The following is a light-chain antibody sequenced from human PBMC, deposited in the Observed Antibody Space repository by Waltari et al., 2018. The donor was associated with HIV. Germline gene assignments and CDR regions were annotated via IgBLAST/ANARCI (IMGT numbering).Light chain of an antibody. V-gene: IGLV1-40*01. J-gene: IGLJ3*02. Sequence: QSVLTQPPSVSGAPGQRVTIACTGNNSNIGAGYDVHWYQQLPGTAPKLLIYTNHAPSSGGPDRFSGSQSGASASLAITGLQTEDEADYYCQSYDRSLTAWVFGGGTKVTVL. CDR3: QSYDRSLTAWV. CDR2: TNH. CDR1: NSNIGAGYD.